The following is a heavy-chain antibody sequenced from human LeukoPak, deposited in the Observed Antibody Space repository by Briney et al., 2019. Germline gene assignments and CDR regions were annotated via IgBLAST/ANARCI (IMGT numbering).Heavy chain of an antibody. Sequence: GGSLRLSCAASGFTFSSYWMSWVRQAPGKGLEWVANIKQDGSEKYYVDSVKGRFTISRDNAENSLYLQMNSLRAEDTAVYYCARHPHIVVVPAAMFDYWGQGTLVTVSS. CDR1: GFTFSSYW. CDR2: IKQDGSEK. CDR3: ARHPHIVVVPAAMFDY. V-gene: IGHV3-7*03. J-gene: IGHJ4*02. D-gene: IGHD2-2*01.